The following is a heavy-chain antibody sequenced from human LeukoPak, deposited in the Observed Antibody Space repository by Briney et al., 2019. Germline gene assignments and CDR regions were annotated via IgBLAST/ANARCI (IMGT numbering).Heavy chain of an antibody. CDR3: ARAVQQQLWSFDY. V-gene: IGHV1-3*01. J-gene: IGHJ4*02. CDR1: GYTFTNYG. Sequence: ASVKVSCKASGYTFTNYGVSWVRQAPGQRLEGMGWINAGNGNTKYSQKFQGRVTITRDTSASTAYMELSSLRSEDTAVYYCARAVQQQLWSFDYWGQGTLVTVSS. D-gene: IGHD6-13*01. CDR2: INAGNGNT.